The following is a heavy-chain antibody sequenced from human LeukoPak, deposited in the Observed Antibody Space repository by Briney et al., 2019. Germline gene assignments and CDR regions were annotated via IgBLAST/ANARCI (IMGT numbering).Heavy chain of an antibody. CDR3: ARLDGAVVAATLGY. J-gene: IGHJ4*02. Sequence: GESLKISCKTSGYIFTNYWIGWVRQMPGEGLEWMGIIYPDDSDTKYSPSFQGQVTISADKSISTAYLQWSSLKASDTAMYFCARLDGAVVAATLGYWGQGTLVTVSS. CDR1: GYIFTNYW. V-gene: IGHV5-51*01. D-gene: IGHD2-15*01. CDR2: IYPDDSDT.